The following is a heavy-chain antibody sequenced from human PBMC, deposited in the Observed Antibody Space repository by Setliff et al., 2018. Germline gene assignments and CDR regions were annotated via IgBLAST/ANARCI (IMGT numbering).Heavy chain of an antibody. V-gene: IGHV4-59*01. CDR1: SGSIINYY. D-gene: IGHD3-22*01. J-gene: IGHJ2*01. CDR2: IKYDGTT. CDR3: ARAVDSTGYFPFWYFDL. Sequence: SETLSLTCTVSSGSIINYYWSWIRQPPGRPLEWIGYIKYDGTTDYNPSLDSRVTMSVDTSKNQFSLKLKSVTAADTAMYYCARAVDSTGYFPFWYFDLWGRGTLVTVSS.